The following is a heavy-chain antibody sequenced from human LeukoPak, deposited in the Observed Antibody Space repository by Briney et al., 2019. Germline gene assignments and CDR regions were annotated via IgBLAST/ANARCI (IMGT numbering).Heavy chain of an antibody. CDR1: GGSISNYY. Sequence: KSSETLSLTCTVSGGSISNYYWSWIRRPAGKGLEWIGRIYSSGTTIYNPSLKSRVTMSVDTSKNQFSLKLSSVTAADTAAYFCASGSSGYDPWGQGTLVTVSS. V-gene: IGHV4-4*07. D-gene: IGHD5-12*01. CDR2: IYSSGTT. CDR3: ASGSSGYDP. J-gene: IGHJ5*02.